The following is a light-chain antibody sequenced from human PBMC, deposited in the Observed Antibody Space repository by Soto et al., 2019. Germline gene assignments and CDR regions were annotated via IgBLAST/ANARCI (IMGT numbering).Light chain of an antibody. V-gene: IGLV1-47*01. Sequence: QPVLTQPASASGTPGQRVTISCSGSSSNIGSNYVYWYQQLPGTAPKLLIYRNNQRPSGVPDRFSGSKSGTSASRAMSGLRSEDEADYYCAARDAQRVFGTGTKVTVL. CDR1: SSNIGSNY. CDR3: AARDAQRV. CDR2: RNN. J-gene: IGLJ1*01.